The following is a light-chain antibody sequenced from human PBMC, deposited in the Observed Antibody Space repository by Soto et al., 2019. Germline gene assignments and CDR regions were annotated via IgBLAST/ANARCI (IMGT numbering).Light chain of an antibody. J-gene: IGKJ4*01. CDR3: QQLNSDPLT. V-gene: IGKV1-9*01. CDR1: QGISSY. CDR2: AAS. Sequence: DIQLTQSPSSLYASVGDRVTITCRASQGISSYLAWYQQKPGKAPKLLIYAASTLQSGVPSRFSGSGSGTDFTLTISSLQPDDSATYYCQQLNSDPLTFGGGTKVDIK.